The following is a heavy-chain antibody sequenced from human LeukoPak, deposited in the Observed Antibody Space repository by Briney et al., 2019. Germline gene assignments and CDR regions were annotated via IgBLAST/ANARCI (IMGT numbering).Heavy chain of an antibody. D-gene: IGHD1-1*01. CDR2: ISYDGSNK. CDR3: ARVTGGSSYSFDN. Sequence: PGGSLRLSCAASGFTFSSYGMHWVRQAPGKGLEWVAVISYDGSNKYYADSVKGRFTISRDNSKNTLYLQMDSLRAEDTAVYYYARVTGGSSYSFDNWGQVTRVIVSS. CDR1: GFTFSSYG. V-gene: IGHV3-30*03. J-gene: IGHJ4*02.